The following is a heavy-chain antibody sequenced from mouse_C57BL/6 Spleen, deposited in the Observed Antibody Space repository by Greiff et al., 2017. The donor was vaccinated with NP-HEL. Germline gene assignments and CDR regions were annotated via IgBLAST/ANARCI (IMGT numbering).Heavy chain of an antibody. CDR1: GYTFTSYW. CDR3: ARRADYCGSTYYYAMDD. V-gene: IGHV1-50*01. J-gene: IGHJ4*01. Sequence: VQLQQPGAELVKPGASVKLSCKASGYTFTSYWMQWVKQRPGQGLEWIGEIDPSDSYTNYNQKFKGKATLTVATSSSPAYMQHSSLTSEDSAFYDCARRADYCGSTYYYAMDDWGQGTSVTVSS. CDR2: IDPSDSYT. D-gene: IGHD1-1*01.